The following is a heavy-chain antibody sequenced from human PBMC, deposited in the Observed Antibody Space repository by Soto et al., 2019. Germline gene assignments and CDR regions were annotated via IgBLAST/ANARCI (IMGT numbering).Heavy chain of an antibody. J-gene: IGHJ6*03. D-gene: IGHD6-13*01. CDR3: ARAVAAAGYYYYYYYYMDV. CDR1: GFTFSDYY. Sequence: QVQLVESGGGLVKPGGSLSLSCAASGFTFSDYYLSWIRQAPGKGLEWVSYISSSGSTIYYADSVKGRFTISRDNAKNSLYLQMNSLRAEDTAVYYCARAVAAAGYYYYYYYYMDVWGKGTTVTVSS. CDR2: ISSSGSTI. V-gene: IGHV3-11*01.